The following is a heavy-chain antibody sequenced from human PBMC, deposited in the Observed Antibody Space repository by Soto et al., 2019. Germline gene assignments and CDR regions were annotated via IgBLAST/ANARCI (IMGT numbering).Heavy chain of an antibody. CDR2: IYYSGST. V-gene: IGHV4-59*01. CDR3: ARRDRFGIAAAARGWYFDL. CDR1: GGSISSYY. D-gene: IGHD6-13*01. Sequence: QVQLQESGPGLVKPSETLSLTCTVSGGSISSYYWSWIRQPPGKGLEWIGYIYYSGSTNYNPSLRSRLTISVDTSKSQFSLKLSSVTAADTAVYYCARRDRFGIAAAARGWYFDLWGRGTLVTVSS. J-gene: IGHJ2*01.